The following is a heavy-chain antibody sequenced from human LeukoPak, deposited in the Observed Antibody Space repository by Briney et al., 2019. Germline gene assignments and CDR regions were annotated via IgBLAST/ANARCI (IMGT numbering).Heavy chain of an antibody. Sequence: GGSLRLSCEASEFTFSTYWMHWVRQAPGKGLVWVSRINSDGSSTSYADSVKGRFTISRDNAKNTLELQMNSLRAEDTAVYYCARDYGGSSPFDYWGQGTLVTVSS. CDR1: EFTFSTYW. CDR3: ARDYGGSSPFDY. D-gene: IGHD4-23*01. V-gene: IGHV3-74*01. CDR2: INSDGSST. J-gene: IGHJ4*02.